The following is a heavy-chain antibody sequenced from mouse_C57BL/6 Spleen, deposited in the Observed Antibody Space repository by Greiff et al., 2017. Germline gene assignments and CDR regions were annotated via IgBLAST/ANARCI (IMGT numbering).Heavy chain of an antibody. D-gene: IGHD1-1*01. J-gene: IGHJ2*01. CDR3: ARRGTTVVATDYFDY. V-gene: IGHV1-81*01. Sequence: VQLQQSGAELARPGASVKLSCKASGYTFTSYGISWVKQRTGQGLEWIGEIYPRSGNTYYNEKFKGKATLTADKSSSKAYMELRSLTSEDSAVYFCARRGTTVVATDYFDYWGQGTTLTVSS. CDR2: IYPRSGNT. CDR1: GYTFTSYG.